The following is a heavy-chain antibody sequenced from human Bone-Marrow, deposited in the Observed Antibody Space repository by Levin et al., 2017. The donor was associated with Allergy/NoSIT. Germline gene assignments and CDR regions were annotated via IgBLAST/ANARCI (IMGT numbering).Heavy chain of an antibody. J-gene: IGHJ4*02. Sequence: GESLKISCAASGFTFSSYGMHWVRQAPGKGLEWVAVISYDGSNKYYADSVKGRFTISRDNSKNTLYLQMNSLRAEDTAVYYCAKEKAMVTPADDDYGGNCLDYWGQGTLVTVSS. V-gene: IGHV3-30*18. D-gene: IGHD4-23*01. CDR3: AKEKAMVTPADDDYGGNCLDY. CDR1: GFTFSSYG. CDR2: ISYDGSNK.